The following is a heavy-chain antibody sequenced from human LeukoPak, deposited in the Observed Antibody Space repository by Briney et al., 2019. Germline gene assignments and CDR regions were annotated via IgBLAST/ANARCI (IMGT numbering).Heavy chain of an antibody. J-gene: IGHJ3*01. CDR1: GFTFSSYW. CDR2: IKEDGSEK. Sequence: GGSLRLSCAASGFTFSSYWMSWVRQAPGKGLEWVANIKEDGSEKYYVDSVRGRFTISRDNAKNSLYLQMNSLRAEDTAVYYCANEGGGAFDFWGQGTMVTVSS. CDR3: ANEGGGAFDF. D-gene: IGHD1-1*01. V-gene: IGHV3-7*01.